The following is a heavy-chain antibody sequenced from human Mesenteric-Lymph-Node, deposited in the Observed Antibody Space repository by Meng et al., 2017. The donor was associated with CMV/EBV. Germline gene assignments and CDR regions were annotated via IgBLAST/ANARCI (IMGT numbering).Heavy chain of an antibody. Sequence: SGFVFSDYYMTWIRQAPGKGLEWVSYISTRSSVMYYADSVKGRFTISRDNSKNTLYLQMNSLRAEDTAVYYCARGKLRFLGPGGYFEYWGQGTLVTVSS. CDR3: ARGKLRFLGPGGYFEY. J-gene: IGHJ4*02. CDR2: ISTRSSVM. D-gene: IGHD3-3*01. CDR1: GFVFSDYY. V-gene: IGHV3-11*04.